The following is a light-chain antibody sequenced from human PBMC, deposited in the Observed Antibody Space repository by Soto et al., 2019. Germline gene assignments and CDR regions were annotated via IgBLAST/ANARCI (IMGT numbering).Light chain of an antibody. V-gene: IGKV3-15*01. CDR1: QSVSSN. J-gene: IGKJ1*01. CDR2: GAS. CDR3: QQYNNWPPWT. Sequence: IVITPSPSTRSVSPGERATLSCRASQSVSSNLAWYQQKPGQAPRLLIYGASTRATGIPARFSGSGSGTEFTLTISSLQSEDFAVYYCQQYNNWPPWTFGQGTKVDI.